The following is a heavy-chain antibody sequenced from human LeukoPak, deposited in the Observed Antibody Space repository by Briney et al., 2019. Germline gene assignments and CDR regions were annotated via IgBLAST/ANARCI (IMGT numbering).Heavy chain of an antibody. Sequence: GSLRLSCAGSGFTFSRYWMSWVRQAPGKGLEWVANIKQDGSERDCVDSVKGRFTIYRDNAKNSLYLQMNSLRAEDTAVYYCARDDGAGGAFDTWGQGTMVTVSS. V-gene: IGHV3-7*05. J-gene: IGHJ3*02. CDR3: ARDDGAGGAFDT. D-gene: IGHD3-10*01. CDR1: GFTFSRYW. CDR2: IKQDGSER.